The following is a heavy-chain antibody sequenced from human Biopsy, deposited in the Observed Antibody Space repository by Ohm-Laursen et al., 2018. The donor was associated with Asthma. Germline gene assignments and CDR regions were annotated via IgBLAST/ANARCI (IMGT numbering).Heavy chain of an antibody. CDR2: VNTGNGDT. CDR3: ARTYYDFLTGQVKDVFGV. J-gene: IGHJ3*01. D-gene: IGHD3-9*01. Sequence: GSSVKVSCKASGYNSISFAIHWVRQAPGQRLEWMGWVNTGNGDTKYSQKFQGRVTITRDTSVSTAYMELRSLRSEDTATYYCARTYYDFLTGQVKDVFGVWGQGTMVTVSS. V-gene: IGHV1-3*04. CDR1: GYNSISFA.